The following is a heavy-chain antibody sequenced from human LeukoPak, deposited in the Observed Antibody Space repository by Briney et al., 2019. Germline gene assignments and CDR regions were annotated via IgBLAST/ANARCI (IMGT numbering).Heavy chain of an antibody. V-gene: IGHV3-11*01. Sequence: PGGSLRLSCAASGFTFSDYYMSWIRQAPGKGLEWVSYISSSGSTIYYADSVKGRFTISRDNAKNSLYLQMNSLRAEDTAVYYCARESHEKDYYGSGSYYNVYFDYWGQGTLVTVSS. J-gene: IGHJ4*02. CDR2: ISSSGSTI. CDR1: GFTFSDYY. CDR3: ARESHEKDYYGSGSYYNVYFDY. D-gene: IGHD3-10*01.